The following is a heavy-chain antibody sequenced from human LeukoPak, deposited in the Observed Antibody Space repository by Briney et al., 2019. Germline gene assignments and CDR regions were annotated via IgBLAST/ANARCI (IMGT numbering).Heavy chain of an antibody. D-gene: IGHD2-15*01. V-gene: IGHV3-7*01. J-gene: IGHJ5*02. Sequence: RGSLRLSCAAAGFAFSYFWMGWVRQAPGKGREWVANIRHEGNAKNYGPSVGGRLTISRDNAKKSLYLQMNSLTVEDTAVYYCAAPHDSAGTAWGQGTLVTVSS. CDR2: IRHEGNAK. CDR3: AAPHDSAGTA. CDR1: GFAFSYFW.